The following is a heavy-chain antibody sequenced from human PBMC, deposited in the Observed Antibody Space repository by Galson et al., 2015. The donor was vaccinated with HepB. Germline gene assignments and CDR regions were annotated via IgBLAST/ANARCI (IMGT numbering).Heavy chain of an antibody. CDR2: INPSGGST. Sequence: SVKVSCKASGYTFTSYYMHWVRQAPGQGLEWMGIINPSGGSTSHAQKFQGRVTMTRDTSTSTVYMELSSLRSEDTAVYYCARETRIAVAGTGGADYWGQGTLVTVSS. J-gene: IGHJ4*02. V-gene: IGHV1-46*03. CDR3: ARETRIAVAGTGGADY. CDR1: GYTFTSYY. D-gene: IGHD6-19*01.